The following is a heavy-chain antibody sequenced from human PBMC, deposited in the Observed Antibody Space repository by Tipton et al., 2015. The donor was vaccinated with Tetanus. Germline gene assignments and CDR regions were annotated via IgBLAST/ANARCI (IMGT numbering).Heavy chain of an antibody. V-gene: IGHV4-59*01. J-gene: IGHJ4*02. Sequence: LRLSCTASGVTISTYYWSWIRQSPGKGLEWIGYIFYGGSTNSNPALKSRVTISVDKAKNQFFLKLTSVTAADTAVYYCAKSPGSGAWTGWGQGALVAVSS. CDR3: AKSPGSGAWTG. CDR2: IFYGGST. D-gene: IGHD1-26*01. CDR1: GVTISTYY.